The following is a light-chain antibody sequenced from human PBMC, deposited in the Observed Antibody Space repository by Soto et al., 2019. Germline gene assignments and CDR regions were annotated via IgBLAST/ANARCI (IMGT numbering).Light chain of an antibody. J-gene: IGKJ1*01. V-gene: IGKV1-5*01. CDR3: QQYQNLWT. CDR1: QSVSTS. CDR2: DAS. Sequence: EIQVTQSPSTLSASVGDRVNITCRASQSVSTSLAWFQQKAGKAPKVLIYDASTLESGVPSRFSGSGSGTEFTLTISGLQSEDFALYYCQQYQNLWTFGQGTKVDI.